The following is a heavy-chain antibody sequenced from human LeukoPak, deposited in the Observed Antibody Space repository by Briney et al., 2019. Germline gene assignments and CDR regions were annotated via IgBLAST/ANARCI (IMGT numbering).Heavy chain of an antibody. V-gene: IGHV3-23*01. D-gene: IGHD2-8*01. Sequence: GGSLRLSCATSGFPFSDFSMSWVRQAPGKGLEWISTTNSGGTSTYYAESVKGRFTISRDNSKNTLYLQMSSLRVEDTAVYYYAKQSYARSLGEGGPGTLVSVSS. CDR2: TNSGGTST. CDR3: AKQSYARSLGE. J-gene: IGHJ4*02. CDR1: GFPFSDFS.